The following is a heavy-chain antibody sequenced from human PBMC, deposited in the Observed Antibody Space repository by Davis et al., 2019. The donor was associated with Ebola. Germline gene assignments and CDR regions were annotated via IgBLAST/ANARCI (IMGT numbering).Heavy chain of an antibody. J-gene: IGHJ5*02. CDR3: ARDSAPITMVRGVSNWFDP. CDR1: GFTFSSYW. Sequence: GSLKISCAASGFTFSSYWMSWVRQAPGKGLEWVANIKQDGSEKYYVDSVKGRFTISRDNAKNSLYLQMNSLRAEDTAVYYCARDSAPITMVRGVSNWFDPWGQGTLVTVSS. CDR2: IKQDGSEK. V-gene: IGHV3-7*01. D-gene: IGHD3-10*01.